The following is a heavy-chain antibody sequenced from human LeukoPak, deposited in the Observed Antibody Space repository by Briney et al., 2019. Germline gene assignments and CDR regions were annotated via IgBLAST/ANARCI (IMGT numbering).Heavy chain of an antibody. CDR1: GYSFTGHY. V-gene: IGHV1-2*02. CDR2: INPDSGDT. Sequence: VASVKVSCKASGYSFTGHYMHWVRQAPGQGLEWMGWINPDSGDTNFALKFQGRVSMTRDTSTSTAYVELSSLTSDDTAVYYCAREISGFDYWGQGALVTVSS. CDR3: AREISGFDY. D-gene: IGHD1-26*01. J-gene: IGHJ4*02.